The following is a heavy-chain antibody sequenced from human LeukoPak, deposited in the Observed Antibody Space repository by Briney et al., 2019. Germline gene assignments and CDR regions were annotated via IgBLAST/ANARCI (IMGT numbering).Heavy chain of an antibody. CDR3: ANQQLWFDY. D-gene: IGHD5-18*01. Sequence: PSETLSLTCAVCGYSISSGYYWGWIRQPPGKGLEWIGSIYHSGSTYYNPSLKSRVTISVDTSKNQFSLKLSSVTAADTAVYYCANQQLWFDYWGQGTLVTVSS. J-gene: IGHJ4*02. CDR1: GYSISSGYY. CDR2: IYHSGST. V-gene: IGHV4-38-2*01.